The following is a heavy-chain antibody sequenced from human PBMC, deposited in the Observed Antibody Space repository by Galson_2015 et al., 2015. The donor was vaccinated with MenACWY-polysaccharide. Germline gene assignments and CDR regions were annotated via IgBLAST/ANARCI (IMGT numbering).Heavy chain of an antibody. CDR3: AKDERWLQLSVLDY. J-gene: IGHJ4*02. CDR2: ISGDGGST. V-gene: IGHV3-43*02. D-gene: IGHD5-24*01. CDR1: GFTFDDYA. Sequence: SLRLSCAASGFTFDDYAMHWVRHAPGKGLEWVSLISGDGGSTYYADSVKGRFTISRDNSKNSLYLQMNSLRTEDTALYYCAKDERWLQLSVLDYWGQGTLVTVSS.